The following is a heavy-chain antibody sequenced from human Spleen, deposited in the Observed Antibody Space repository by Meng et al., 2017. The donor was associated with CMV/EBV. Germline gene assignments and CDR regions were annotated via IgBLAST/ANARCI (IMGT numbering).Heavy chain of an antibody. CDR2: INPKRGRT. CDR1: GYNFIDNY. V-gene: IGHV1-2*02. D-gene: IGHD1-26*01. J-gene: IGHJ4*02. Sequence: KASGYNFIDNYMYWVRQAPGQGLEWMGWINPKRGRTEYVQKFQGRVTMTRDTSISTVYMELSRLRFDDTAMYFCASGEWELPTGFDYWGQGTLVTVSS. CDR3: ASGEWELPTGFDY.